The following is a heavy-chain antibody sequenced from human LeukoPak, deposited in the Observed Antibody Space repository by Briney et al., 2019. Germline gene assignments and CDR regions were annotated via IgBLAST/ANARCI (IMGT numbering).Heavy chain of an antibody. Sequence: SETLSLTCTVSGGSISSSSYYWGWIRQPPGKGLEWIGSIYYSGSTYYNPSLKSQVTISVDTSKNQFSLKLSSVTAADTAVYYCAHIVVVPAAMFGAFDIWGQGTMVTVSS. V-gene: IGHV4-39*01. CDR2: IYYSGST. CDR1: GGSISSSSYY. CDR3: AHIVVVPAAMFGAFDI. J-gene: IGHJ3*02. D-gene: IGHD2-2*01.